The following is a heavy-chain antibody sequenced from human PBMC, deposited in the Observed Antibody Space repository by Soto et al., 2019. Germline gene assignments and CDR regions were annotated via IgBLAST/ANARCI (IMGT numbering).Heavy chain of an antibody. CDR1: GGTIVSLGCH. CDR2: FYYSGST. CDR3: ARHPTGDEKLEWLLMGGFWYYYMDV. J-gene: IGHJ6*03. V-gene: IGHV4-39*01. Sequence: LQTLPLPCSVLGGTIVSLGCHCGSINQPQGKGLEWIGSFYYSGSTYYNPSLKSRVTISVDTSKNQFSLKLSSVTAADTAVYYCARHPTGDEKLEWLLMGGFWYYYMDVWGKGTTVTVSS. D-gene: IGHD3-3*01.